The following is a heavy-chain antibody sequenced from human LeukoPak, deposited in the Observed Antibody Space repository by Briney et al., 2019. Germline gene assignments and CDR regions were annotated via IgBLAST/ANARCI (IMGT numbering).Heavy chain of an antibody. Sequence: GASVKVSCKASGYTFTDYCIHWVRQAPGQGLEWMGWINPNSGGTNYAQKFQGRVTMTRDTSITTAYMELSRLTSDDTAVYYCTRDTYYYDSRQGFDYWGQGTLVTVSS. V-gene: IGHV1-2*02. D-gene: IGHD3-22*01. J-gene: IGHJ4*02. CDR3: TRDTYYYDSRQGFDY. CDR2: INPNSGGT. CDR1: GYTFTDYC.